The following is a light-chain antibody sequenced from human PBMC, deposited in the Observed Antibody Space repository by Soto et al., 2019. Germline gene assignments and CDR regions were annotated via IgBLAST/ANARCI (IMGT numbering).Light chain of an antibody. J-gene: IGLJ1*01. CDR3: SSYTSSSTYV. CDR2: DVT. V-gene: IGLV2-14*03. Sequence: QSVLTQPASASGSPGQSITISCTGTSSDVGGYNFVSWYQHPPGKAPKLMIYDVTNRPSGVSNRFSGSKSGNTASLTISGLQAEDEADYYCSSYTSSSTYVFGTGTKVT. CDR1: SSDVGGYNF.